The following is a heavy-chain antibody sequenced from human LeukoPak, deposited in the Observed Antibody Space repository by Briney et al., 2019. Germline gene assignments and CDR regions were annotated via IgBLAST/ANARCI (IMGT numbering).Heavy chain of an antibody. D-gene: IGHD2-2*01. CDR2: IIPIFGTA. V-gene: IGHV1-69*05. Sequence: GSSVKVSCKASGGTFSSYAISWVRQAPGQGLEWMGGIIPIFGTANYAQKFQGRVTITTDESTNAAYMELSSLRSEDTAVYYCARDREDIVVVPAAKGGYYYYYMDVWGKGTTVTVSS. CDR3: ARDREDIVVVPAAKGGYYYYYMDV. J-gene: IGHJ6*03. CDR1: GGTFSSYA.